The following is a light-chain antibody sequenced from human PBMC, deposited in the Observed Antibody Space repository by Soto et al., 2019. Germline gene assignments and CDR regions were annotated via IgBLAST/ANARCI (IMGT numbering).Light chain of an antibody. J-gene: IGKJ1*01. CDR1: QTIYNN. CDR3: QHYQNLWA. V-gene: IGKV3-15*01. CDR2: HTS. Sequence: IVITHSPDSLSVSPGNRATLSCRASQTIYNNVAWYQKRPGQAPRLLIYHTSSRATGIPARFSGSGSGTEFTLTISSLQSEDFAVYYCQHYQNLWAFGQGTKV.